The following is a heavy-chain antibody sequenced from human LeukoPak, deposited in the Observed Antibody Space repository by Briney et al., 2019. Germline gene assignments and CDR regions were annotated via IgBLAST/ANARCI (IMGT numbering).Heavy chain of an antibody. CDR3: ARLAETGTRYYFDY. CDR1: GGSISSYY. D-gene: IGHD1-7*01. J-gene: IGHJ4*02. Sequence: SETLSLTCTVSGGSISSYYWSWIRQPAGKGLEWIGRIYSTGSTNYNPSLKSRVTMSVDTSKNQFSLRLRSVTAADTAVYYCARLAETGTRYYFDYWGQGTLVTVSS. CDR2: IYSTGST. V-gene: IGHV4-4*07.